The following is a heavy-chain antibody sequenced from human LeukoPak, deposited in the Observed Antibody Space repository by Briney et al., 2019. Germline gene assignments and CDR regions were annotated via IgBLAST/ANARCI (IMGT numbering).Heavy chain of an antibody. Sequence: SETLSLTCTVSGGSISSGGYYWSWIRQHPGKGLEWIGYIYYSGSTYYNPSLKSRVTISVDTSKNQFSLKLSSVTAADTAVYYCARDRSSSWANQFDLWGRGTLVTVSS. J-gene: IGHJ2*01. CDR2: IYYSGST. CDR3: ARDRSSSWANQFDL. D-gene: IGHD6-13*01. CDR1: GGSISSGGYY. V-gene: IGHV4-31*03.